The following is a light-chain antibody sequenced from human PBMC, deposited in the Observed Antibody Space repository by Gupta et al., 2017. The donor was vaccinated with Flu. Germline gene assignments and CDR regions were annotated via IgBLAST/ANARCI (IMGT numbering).Light chain of an antibody. CDR3: QQANSFPCT. CDR1: QDISNW. V-gene: IGKV1-12*01. J-gene: IGKJ2*02. CDR2: GGS. Sequence: DIQLTQSPSSVSSSVGDGVTITCRPSQDISNWLAWYQQKPGKAPKLLIFGGSSLQSGVPSRFSGSRSGTNFTLTISSLQPEDFATYFCQQANSFPCTFGQGTKLEVK.